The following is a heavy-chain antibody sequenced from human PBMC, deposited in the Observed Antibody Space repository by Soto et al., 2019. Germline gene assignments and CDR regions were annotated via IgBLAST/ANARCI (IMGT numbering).Heavy chain of an antibody. V-gene: IGHV1-8*01. CDR1: GYTFTSYD. J-gene: IGHJ4*02. Sequence: ASVKVSCKASGYTFTSYDINWVRQATGQGLEWMGWMNPNSGNTGYAQKFQGRVTMTRNTSISTAYMELSSLRSEDTAVYYCARGEILPPLLWFGELYGGHHYYFDYWGQGTLVTVSS. D-gene: IGHD3-10*01. CDR2: MNPNSGNT. CDR3: ARGEILPPLLWFGELYGGHHYYFDY.